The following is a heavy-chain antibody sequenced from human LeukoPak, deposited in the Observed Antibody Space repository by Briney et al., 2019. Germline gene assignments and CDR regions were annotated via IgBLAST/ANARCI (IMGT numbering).Heavy chain of an antibody. Sequence: PGGSLRLSCAASAFVFSDYNMNWVRQAPGKGLEWISYISHSSSAMYYADSVKGRFTISRDNAKNSLFLQMSSLRAEDTALYYCARGTVTQDWYFDLWGRGTLVTVSS. CDR2: ISHSSSAM. CDR3: ARGTVTQDWYFDL. J-gene: IGHJ2*01. CDR1: AFVFSDYN. V-gene: IGHV3-48*01. D-gene: IGHD4-17*01.